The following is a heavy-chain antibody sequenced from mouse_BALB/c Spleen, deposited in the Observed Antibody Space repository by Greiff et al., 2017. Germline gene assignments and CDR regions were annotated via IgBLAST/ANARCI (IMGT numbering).Heavy chain of an antibody. CDR3: ARRDYRYEGYAMDY. CDR2: ISYDGSN. Sequence: EVQVVESGPGLVKPSQSLSLTCSVTGYSITSGYYWNWIRQFPGNKLEWMGYISYDGSNNYNPSLKNRISITRDTSKNQFFLKLNSVTTEDTATYYCARRDYRYEGYAMDYWGQGTSVTVSS. J-gene: IGHJ4*01. V-gene: IGHV3-6*02. D-gene: IGHD2-14*01. CDR1: GYSITSGYY.